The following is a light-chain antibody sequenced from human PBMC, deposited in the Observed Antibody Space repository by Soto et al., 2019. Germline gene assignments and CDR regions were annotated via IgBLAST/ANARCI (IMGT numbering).Light chain of an antibody. J-gene: IGKJ1*01. Sequence: DIQMTQSPSTLSASVGDRVTITCRASQSISSWLAWYQQKPGKAPKLLIYDASSLESGVPSRFSGSGSGTEFTLTISSLPPDDFAPYYCQQYNSYRTFGQGTKVEIK. CDR3: QQYNSYRT. CDR2: DAS. V-gene: IGKV1-5*01. CDR1: QSISSW.